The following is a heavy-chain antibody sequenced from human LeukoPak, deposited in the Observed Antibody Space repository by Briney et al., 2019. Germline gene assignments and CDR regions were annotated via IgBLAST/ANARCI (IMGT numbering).Heavy chain of an antibody. CDR1: GFTFSSYA. Sequence: PGGSLRLSCAASGFTFSSYAMSWVRQAPGKGLEWVSAISGSGGSTYYADSVKGRFTISRDNSKNTLYLQMNSLRAEDTAVYYCAKEGPYSSFDSANYYYYYYMDVWGKGTTVTVSS. J-gene: IGHJ6*03. CDR3: AKEGPYSSFDSANYYYYYYMDV. CDR2: ISGSGGST. V-gene: IGHV3-23*01. D-gene: IGHD6-6*01.